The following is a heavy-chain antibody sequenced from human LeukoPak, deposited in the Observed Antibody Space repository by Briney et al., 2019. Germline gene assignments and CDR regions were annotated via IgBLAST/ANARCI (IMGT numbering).Heavy chain of an antibody. Sequence: GASVKVSCKVSGYTLTELSMHWVRQAPGKGLEWMGGFDPEDGETIYAQKFQGRVTMTEDTSTDTAYMELSSLRSEDTAVYYCATTQRGVMVRGVLRPYYYYGMDVWGQGTTVTVSS. V-gene: IGHV1-24*01. D-gene: IGHD3-10*01. CDR1: GYTLTELS. CDR3: ATTQRGVMVRGVLRPYYYYGMDV. CDR2: FDPEDGET. J-gene: IGHJ6*02.